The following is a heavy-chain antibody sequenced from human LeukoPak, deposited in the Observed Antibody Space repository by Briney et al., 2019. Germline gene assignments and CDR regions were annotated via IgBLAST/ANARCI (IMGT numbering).Heavy chain of an antibody. CDR2: VDGGGGGT. D-gene: IGHD6-19*01. CDR1: GFTLSSYA. V-gene: IGHV3-23*01. CDR3: AKWRLVPRDPFDY. J-gene: IGHJ4*02. Sequence: GGSLRLTCAASGFTLSSYAMTWVRQAPGRGLEWVSSVDGGGGGTYYADSVKGRFTISRDNSKNTLYLQMNSLRVEDTAVYYCAKWRLVPRDPFDYWGQGTLVTVSS.